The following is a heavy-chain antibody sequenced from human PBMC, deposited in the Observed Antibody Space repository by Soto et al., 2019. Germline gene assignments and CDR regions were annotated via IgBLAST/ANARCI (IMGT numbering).Heavy chain of an antibody. V-gene: IGHV5-51*01. J-gene: IGHJ5*02. D-gene: IGHD4-17*01. CDR2: IYPSDSKT. CDR3: ARDLDYGGNTDLFAP. CDR1: GYSFTSYW. Sequence: PGESLKISCKGSGYSFTSYWIGWVRQMPGKGLEWMGIIYPSDSKTTYSPSFQGQVIISADRSITTAYLQWSSLRASDTAMYYCARDLDYGGNTDLFAPWGQGTLVTVSS.